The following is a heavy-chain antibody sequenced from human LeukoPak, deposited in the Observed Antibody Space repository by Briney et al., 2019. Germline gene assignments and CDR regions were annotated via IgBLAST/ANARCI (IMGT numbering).Heavy chain of an antibody. Sequence: ASVKVSCKASGYTFTSYGISWVRQAPGQGLEWMGWISAYNGNTNYAQKLQGRVTMTTDTSTSTAYMELRSLRSDDTAVCYCARGRLGSGWYSIDYWGQGTLVTVSS. J-gene: IGHJ4*02. CDR2: ISAYNGNT. CDR1: GYTFTSYG. D-gene: IGHD6-19*01. CDR3: ARGRLGSGWYSIDY. V-gene: IGHV1-18*01.